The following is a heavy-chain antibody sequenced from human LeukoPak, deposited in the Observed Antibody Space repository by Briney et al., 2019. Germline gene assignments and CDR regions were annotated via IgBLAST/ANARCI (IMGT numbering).Heavy chain of an antibody. V-gene: IGHV4-4*07. D-gene: IGHD3-9*01. Sequence: SETLSLTCTVSGGSISSYYWSWIRQPAGKGLEWIGRIYTSGSTNYNPSLKSRVTMSVDTSKNQFSLKLSSVTAADTAVYYCARGYDILTGYYGSWYFDLWGRGTLVTVSS. CDR2: IYTSGST. CDR1: GGSISSYY. J-gene: IGHJ2*01. CDR3: ARGYDILTGYYGSWYFDL.